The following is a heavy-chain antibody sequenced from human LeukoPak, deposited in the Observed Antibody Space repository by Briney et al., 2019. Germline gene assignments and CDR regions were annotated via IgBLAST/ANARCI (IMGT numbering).Heavy chain of an antibody. CDR2: MWYDGSDS. J-gene: IGHJ4*02. V-gene: IGHV3-33*01. CDR1: GFSLSSYG. Sequence: HPGGSLRLSCVASGFSLSSYGTHWVRQAPGKGLEWVAVMWYDGSDSYYADSVKGRFTISRDNSRNTLYLQMNSLRAEDTAVYYCARDHTPYSYSSGYFDYWGQGTLVTVSS. D-gene: IGHD6-19*01. CDR3: ARDHTPYSYSSGYFDY.